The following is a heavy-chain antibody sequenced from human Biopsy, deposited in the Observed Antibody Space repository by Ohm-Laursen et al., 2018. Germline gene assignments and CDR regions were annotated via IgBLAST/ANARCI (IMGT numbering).Heavy chain of an antibody. V-gene: IGHV4-34*01. CDR3: ARGPYGDNAGAFDV. CDR1: GGSFSGYD. Sequence: ALSLTCAVDGGSFSGYDWTWIRQPPGKGLEWGGEFSHTGTTIYNPSLKSRLNISVEKSKNHFSLRLTSVTAADTATYFCARGPYGDNAGAFDVWGQETVVTVSS. CDR2: FSHTGTT. J-gene: IGHJ3*01. D-gene: IGHD4/OR15-4a*01.